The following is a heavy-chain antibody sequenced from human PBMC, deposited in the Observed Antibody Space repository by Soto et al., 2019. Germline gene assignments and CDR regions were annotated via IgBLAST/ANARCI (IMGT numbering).Heavy chain of an antibody. D-gene: IGHD3-10*01. Sequence: SETLSLTCAVYGGSFSGYYWSWIRQPPGKGLEWIGEINHSGSTNYNPSLKSRVTISVDTSKNQFSLKLSSVTAADTAVYYCARENSGRSYGMDVWGQGTTVTVSS. CDR2: INHSGST. V-gene: IGHV4-34*01. J-gene: IGHJ6*02. CDR3: ARENSGRSYGMDV. CDR1: GGSFSGYY.